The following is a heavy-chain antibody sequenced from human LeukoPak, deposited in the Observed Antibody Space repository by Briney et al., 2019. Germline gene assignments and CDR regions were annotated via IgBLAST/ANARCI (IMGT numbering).Heavy chain of an antibody. CDR1: GGSIRIYC. CDR2: IYYSGST. CDR3: ARAASGYYMDV. D-gene: IGHD1-1*01. Sequence: SETLSLTCTVSGGSIRIYCWSWVRQPPGKELEWIGYIYYSGSTNYNPSLMSRVTISVDTPKNQFSLKLNSVTAADTAVYYCARAASGYYMDVWGNGTTVTVSS. V-gene: IGHV4-59*01. J-gene: IGHJ6*03.